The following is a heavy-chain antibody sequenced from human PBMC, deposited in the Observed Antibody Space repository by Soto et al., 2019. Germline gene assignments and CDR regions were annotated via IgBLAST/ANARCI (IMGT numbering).Heavy chain of an antibody. J-gene: IGHJ4*02. CDR2: IKSKTDGGTT. CDR3: TTDLHSWIQTFAYHDY. Sequence: GGSLRLSCAASGFTFSNAWMSWVRQAPGKGLEWVGRIKSKTDGGTTDYAAPVKGRFTISRDDSKNTLYLQMNSLKTEATAVYYCTTDLHSWIQTFAYHDYWGQGTLVTVSS. D-gene: IGHD5-18*01. CDR1: GFTFSNAW. V-gene: IGHV3-15*01.